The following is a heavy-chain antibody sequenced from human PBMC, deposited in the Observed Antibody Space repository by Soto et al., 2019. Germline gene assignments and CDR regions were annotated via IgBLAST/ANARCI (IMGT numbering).Heavy chain of an antibody. CDR1: GFTFDDYA. CDR2: ISWNSGSI. V-gene: IGHV3-9*01. CDR3: AKDGPTYGPFDY. Sequence: SLRLSCAASGFTFDDYAMHWVRQAPGKGLEWVSGISWNSGSIGYADSVKGRFTISRDNAKNSLYLQMNSLRAEDTALYYCAKDGPTYGPFDYWGQGXLVTVSS. J-gene: IGHJ4*02. D-gene: IGHD3-10*01.